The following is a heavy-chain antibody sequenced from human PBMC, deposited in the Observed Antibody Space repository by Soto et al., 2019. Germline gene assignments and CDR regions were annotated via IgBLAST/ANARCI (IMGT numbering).Heavy chain of an antibody. Sequence: QVQLVQSGAEVKKPGASVKVSCKASGYTFTGYYMHWVRQAPGQGLEWMGWINPNSGGTNYAQKFQGWDTMTRDTSISTAYMELSRLRSDDTAVYYCARGGGIVVVVASHDAFDIWGQGTMVTVSS. J-gene: IGHJ3*02. CDR1: GYTFTGYY. CDR2: INPNSGGT. V-gene: IGHV1-2*04. D-gene: IGHD2-15*01. CDR3: ARGGGIVVVVASHDAFDI.